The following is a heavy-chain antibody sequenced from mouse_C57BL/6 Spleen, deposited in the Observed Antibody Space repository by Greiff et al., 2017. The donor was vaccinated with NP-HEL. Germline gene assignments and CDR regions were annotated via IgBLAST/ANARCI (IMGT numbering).Heavy chain of an antibody. D-gene: IGHD1-1*01. V-gene: IGHV1-19*01. CDR3: ARRTTVVFDY. CDR2: INPYNGGT. J-gene: IGHJ2*01. Sequence: LVKPGASVKMSCTASGYTFTDYYMNWVKQSHGKSLEWIGVINPYNGGTSYNQKFKGKATLTVDKSSSTAYMELNSLTSEDSAVYYCARRTTVVFDYWGQGTTLTVSS. CDR1: GYTFTDYY.